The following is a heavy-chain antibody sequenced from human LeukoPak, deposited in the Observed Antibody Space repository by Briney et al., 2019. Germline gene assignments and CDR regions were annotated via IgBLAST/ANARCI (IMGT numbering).Heavy chain of an antibody. Sequence: PGGSLRLSCAPSGFPFSSYGMHWVRQAPGKGLEWVASISSDGANENYADSVKGRFTISRDNSKNTLYLQMNTLRAEDTAVYYCANDYRSGSFHDFWGQGTLVTVSS. CDR3: ANDYRSGSFHDF. CDR1: GFPFSSYG. J-gene: IGHJ4*02. D-gene: IGHD3-10*01. V-gene: IGHV3-33*05. CDR2: ISSDGANE.